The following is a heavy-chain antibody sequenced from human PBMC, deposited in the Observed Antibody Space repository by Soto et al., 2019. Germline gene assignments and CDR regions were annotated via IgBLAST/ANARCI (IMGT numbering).Heavy chain of an antibody. CDR1: GFTFSSYS. CDR2: ISSSSSTI. D-gene: IGHD6-19*01. CDR3: ARDFSSGWYFGPPTPGHFDY. V-gene: IGHV3-48*01. J-gene: IGHJ4*02. Sequence: GGSLRLSCAASGFTFSSYSMNWVRQAPGKGLEWVSYISSSSSTIYYADSVKGRFTISRDNAKNSLYLQMNSLRAEDTAVYYCARDFSSGWYFGPPTPGHFDYWGKGTLVPV.